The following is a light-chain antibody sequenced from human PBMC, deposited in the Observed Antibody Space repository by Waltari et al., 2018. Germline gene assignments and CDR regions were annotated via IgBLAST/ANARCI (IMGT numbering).Light chain of an antibody. CDR2: DVS. Sequence: QAALTQPPSVSGSPGQSVTISCAGTSSDIGGYNYVSWYQQHPAKAPKLMIYDVSQRPSGVSVRFSGSKSGDTASLTISGLQAEDEADYYCSSYAGSNTFIFGGGTRLTVL. J-gene: IGLJ2*01. CDR1: SSDIGGYNY. CDR3: SSYAGSNTFI. V-gene: IGLV2-11*01.